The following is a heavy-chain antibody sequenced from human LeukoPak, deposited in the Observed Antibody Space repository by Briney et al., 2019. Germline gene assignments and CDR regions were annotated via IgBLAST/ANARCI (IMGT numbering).Heavy chain of an antibody. Sequence: GGSLRPSCAASGFTFSSYAMNWVRQAPGKGLEWVSYISSSGSTKYYADSVKGRFTISRDNAKNSLYLQMNSLRVEDTALYYCARGPHPYTSGWYHFDYWGQGTLVTVSS. CDR3: ARGPHPYTSGWYHFDY. CDR1: GFTFSSYA. D-gene: IGHD6-19*01. V-gene: IGHV3-48*03. J-gene: IGHJ4*02. CDR2: ISSSGSTK.